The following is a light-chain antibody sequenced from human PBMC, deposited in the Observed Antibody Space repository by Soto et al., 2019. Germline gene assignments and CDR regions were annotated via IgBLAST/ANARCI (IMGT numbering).Light chain of an antibody. CDR3: QQYNNWPWT. Sequence: EIVMTQSPATLSVSPGDRATLSCRASQNIRSNLAWYQQKPGQAPRLLISGASARATDIPARFSGSGSGTEFTLTISSLQSEDFAVYYCQQYNNWPWTFGQGTKVEIK. J-gene: IGKJ1*01. CDR1: QNIRSN. V-gene: IGKV3-15*01. CDR2: GAS.